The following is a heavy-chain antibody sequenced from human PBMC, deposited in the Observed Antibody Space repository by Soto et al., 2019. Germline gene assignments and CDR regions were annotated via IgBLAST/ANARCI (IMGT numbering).Heavy chain of an antibody. J-gene: IGHJ4*02. Sequence: PGGSLRLSCAASGFTVSSNYMSWVRQAPGKGLEWVSVIYSGGSTYYADSVKGRFTISRDNSKNTLYLQMNSLGAEDTAVYYCAREIVAGFEMQWGQGTLVTVSS. CDR3: AREIVAGFEMQ. D-gene: IGHD5-12*01. CDR1: GFTVSSNY. CDR2: IYSGGST. V-gene: IGHV3-53*01.